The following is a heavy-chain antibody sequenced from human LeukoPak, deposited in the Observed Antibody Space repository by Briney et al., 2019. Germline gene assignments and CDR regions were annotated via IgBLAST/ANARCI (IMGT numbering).Heavy chain of an antibody. D-gene: IGHD6-13*01. CDR3: ARPGYSRDHDAFDI. J-gene: IGHJ3*02. CDR2: IYYSGST. Sequence: PSETLSLTCTVSGGSISSSSYYWGWIRQPPGKGLEWIGSIYYSGSTYNNPSLKSRVTISVDTAKNQFSQKLSSVTAADTAVYYCARPGYSRDHDAFDIWGQGTMVTVSS. V-gene: IGHV4-39*01. CDR1: GGSISSSSYY.